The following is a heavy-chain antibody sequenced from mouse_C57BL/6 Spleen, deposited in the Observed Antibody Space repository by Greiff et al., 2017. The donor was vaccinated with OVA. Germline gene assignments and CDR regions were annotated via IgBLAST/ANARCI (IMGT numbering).Heavy chain of an antibody. Sequence: VQLQESGPELVKPGASVKISCKASGYAFSSSWMNWVKQRPGKGLEWIGRNYPGDGDTNYNGKFKGKATLTADKSSSTAYMQLSSLTSEDSAVYFCARNSNYRYFDYWGQGTTLTVSS. V-gene: IGHV1-82*01. CDR3: ARNSNYRYFDY. CDR1: GYAFSSSW. CDR2: NYPGDGDT. D-gene: IGHD2-5*01. J-gene: IGHJ2*01.